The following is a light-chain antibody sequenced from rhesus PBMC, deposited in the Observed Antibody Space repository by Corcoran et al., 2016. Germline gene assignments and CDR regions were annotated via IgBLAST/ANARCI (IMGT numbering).Light chain of an antibody. CDR3: QHYYENPFT. CDR1: QNIYSN. CDR2: AAS. J-gene: IGKJ3*01. Sequence: DIQMTQSPSALSASVGDRVTISCRASQNIYSNLAWYQQKPGKAPKLLVYAASSLQTGIPSRFSGSGSGKDFTLTLSSLQPEDSAAYYCQHYYENPFTFGPGTKLDIK. V-gene: IGKV1S8*01.